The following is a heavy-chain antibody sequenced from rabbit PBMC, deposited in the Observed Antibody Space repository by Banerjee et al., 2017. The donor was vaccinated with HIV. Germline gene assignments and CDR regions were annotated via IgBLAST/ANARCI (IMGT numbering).Heavy chain of an antibody. J-gene: IGHJ6*01. V-gene: IGHV1S40*01. Sequence: QSLEESGGDLVKPGASLTLTCTASGVSFSSNHYMCWVRQAPGKGLEWIACIDTDSSGFTYFASWAKGRFTISKTSSTTVTLQMTSLTAADTATYFCARDSGSSFSSYGMDLWGQGTLVTVS. CDR1: GVSFSSNHY. D-gene: IGHD8-1*01. CDR2: IDTDSSGFT. CDR3: ARDSGSSFSSYGMDL.